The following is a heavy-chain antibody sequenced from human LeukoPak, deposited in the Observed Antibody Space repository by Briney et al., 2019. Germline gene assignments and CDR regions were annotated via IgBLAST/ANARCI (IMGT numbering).Heavy chain of an antibody. J-gene: IGHJ5*02. V-gene: IGHV3-20*04. Sequence: GGSLRLSCAASGFTFDDYGMSWVRQAPGKGLEWVSGINWNGGSTGYADSVKGRFTISRDNAKNSLYLQMNGLRAEDTAVYYCAKDLRYCTNDVCYSNWFDPWGQGTLVTVSS. CDR1: GFTFDDYG. CDR2: INWNGGST. CDR3: AKDLRYCTNDVCYSNWFDP. D-gene: IGHD2-8*01.